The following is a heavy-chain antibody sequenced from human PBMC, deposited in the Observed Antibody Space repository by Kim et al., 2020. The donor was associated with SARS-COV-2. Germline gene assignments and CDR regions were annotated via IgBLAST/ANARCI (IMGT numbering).Heavy chain of an antibody. V-gene: IGHV4-38-2*02. CDR1: GYSISSGYY. D-gene: IGHD2-15*01. Sequence: SETLSLTCTVSGYSISSGYYWGWIRQPPGKGLEWIGSIFHSGSTYYNPSLKSRFTISVDTSKNQFSLKLSSVTAADTAVYYCARYYCSGGSCWGFDYWGQGTLVTVSS. CDR3: ARYYCSGGSCWGFDY. CDR2: IFHSGST. J-gene: IGHJ4*02.